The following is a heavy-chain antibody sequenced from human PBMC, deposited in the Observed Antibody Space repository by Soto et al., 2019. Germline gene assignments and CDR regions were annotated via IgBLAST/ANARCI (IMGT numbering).Heavy chain of an antibody. V-gene: IGHV3-30-3*01. CDR3: ARIKGIAAAGTDQIDY. CDR2: ISYDGSNK. D-gene: IGHD6-13*01. Sequence: QVQLVESGGGVVQPGRSLRLSCAASGFTFSSYAMHWVRQAPGKGLEWVAVISYDGSNKYYADSVKGRFTISRDNSKNSLYLQMNSLRAEDTAVYYCARIKGIAAAGTDQIDYLGQGTLVTVSS. CDR1: GFTFSSYA. J-gene: IGHJ4*02.